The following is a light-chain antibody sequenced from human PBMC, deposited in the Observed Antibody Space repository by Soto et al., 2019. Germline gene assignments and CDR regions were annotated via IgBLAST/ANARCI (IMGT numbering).Light chain of an antibody. CDR2: GVT. J-gene: IGLJ1*01. V-gene: IGLV2-14*03. Sequence: QSVLTQPTSVSGSPGQSITISCTGNHNDIGTYDYVSWYQQHPGRAPRLLIYGVTTRPSGISDRFSASKSGLTASLTISGLQPEDDADYDCSSFTSNLIYVFGPGTKGTVL. CDR3: SSFTSNLIYV. CDR1: HNDIGTYDY.